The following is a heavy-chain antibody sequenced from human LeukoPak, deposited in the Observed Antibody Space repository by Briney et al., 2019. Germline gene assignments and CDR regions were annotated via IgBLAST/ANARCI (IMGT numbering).Heavy chain of an antibody. J-gene: IGHJ4*02. CDR2: ISYDGSNK. V-gene: IGHV3-30-3*01. CDR1: GFTFSSYA. CDR3: ARPTRGYDGLDY. D-gene: IGHD5-12*01. Sequence: PGGSLRLSCAASGFTFSSYAMHWVRQAPGKGLEWVAVISYDGSNKYYADSVKGRFTISRDNAKNTLYLHMNSLRVEDTAVYYCARPTRGYDGLDYWGQGTLVTVSS.